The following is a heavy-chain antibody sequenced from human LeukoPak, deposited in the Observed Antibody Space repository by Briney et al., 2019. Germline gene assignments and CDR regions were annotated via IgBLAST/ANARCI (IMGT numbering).Heavy chain of an antibody. V-gene: IGHV1-18*01. J-gene: IGHJ3*02. Sequence: GASVKASCKASGYTFTSYGISWVRQAPGQGLEWMGWISAYNGNTNYAQKLQGRVTMTTDTSTSTAYMELRSLRSDDTAVYYCARDIAAAGNDAFDIWGQGTMVTVSS. CDR2: ISAYNGNT. D-gene: IGHD6-13*01. CDR1: GYTFTSYG. CDR3: ARDIAAAGNDAFDI.